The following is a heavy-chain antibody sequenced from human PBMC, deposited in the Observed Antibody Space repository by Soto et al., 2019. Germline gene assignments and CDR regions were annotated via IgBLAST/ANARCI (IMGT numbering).Heavy chain of an antibody. D-gene: IGHD2-15*01. V-gene: IGHV4-59*08. CDR1: GGSISSYY. Sequence: SATLSLTCTVSGGSISSYYWSWIRQPPGKGLERIGYIYYSGSTNYNPSLKSRVTISVDTSKNQFSLKLSSVTAADTAVYYCARHANCSGGSCFYYYYYYMDVWGKGTTVTVSS. CDR3: ARHANCSGGSCFYYYYYYMDV. CDR2: IYYSGST. J-gene: IGHJ6*03.